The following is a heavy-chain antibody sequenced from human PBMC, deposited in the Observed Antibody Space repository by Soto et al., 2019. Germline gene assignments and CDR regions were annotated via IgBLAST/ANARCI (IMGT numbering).Heavy chain of an antibody. CDR3: ARPEYSSSSYGMDV. J-gene: IGHJ6*02. CDR1: GFPFSGYA. CDR2: ISGIGSST. Sequence: GGSLRLSCAASGFPFSGYAINWVRQAPGKGLEWVSIISGIGSSTNYADSVKGRFTISRDNSKNSLYLQMNSLRDEDTAVYYCARPEYSSSSYGMDVWGQGTTVTVSS. V-gene: IGHV3-23*01. D-gene: IGHD6-6*01.